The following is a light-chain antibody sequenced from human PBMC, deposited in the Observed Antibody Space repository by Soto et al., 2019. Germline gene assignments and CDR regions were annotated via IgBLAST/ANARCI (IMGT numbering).Light chain of an antibody. Sequence: QSVLTQPPSASGTPGQRVTISCSGSSSNIGINTVNWYQQVPGTAPKLLIYTDNQRPSGVPDRFSGSKSGTSASLAISGRQSEDEADYYCAAWDDSLNGLYVFGTGTKLTVL. CDR1: SSNIGINT. CDR2: TDN. CDR3: AAWDDSLNGLYV. J-gene: IGLJ1*01. V-gene: IGLV1-44*01.